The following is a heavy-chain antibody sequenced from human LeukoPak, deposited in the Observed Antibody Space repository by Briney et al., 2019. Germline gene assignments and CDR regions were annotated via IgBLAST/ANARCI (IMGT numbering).Heavy chain of an antibody. J-gene: IGHJ6*03. CDR2: IFHSGIA. Sequence: SETLSLTCEVSNYPITSDYYWVWIRQPPGQGLEWIGQIFHSGIAHYNPSLKSRVTMSVDTSRSQFSVNLNSVTAADTAVYYCARAGFVTAYNRFYYYMDVWGKGTTVTVSS. D-gene: IGHD2-21*02. V-gene: IGHV4-38-2*01. CDR3: ARAGFVTAYNRFYYYMDV. CDR1: NYPITSDYY.